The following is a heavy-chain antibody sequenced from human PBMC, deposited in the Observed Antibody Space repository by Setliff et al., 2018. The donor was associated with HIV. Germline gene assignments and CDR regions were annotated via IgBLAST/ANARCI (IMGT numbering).Heavy chain of an antibody. V-gene: IGHV3-21*01. CDR3: ARVHLLVTPDY. Sequence: GESLKISCAASGFTFSTYGMHWVRQAPGKGLEWVSSISSNNAYIYYADSVKGRFTISRDNAKNSLYLQMNSLRAEDTAVYYCARVHLLVTPDYWGQGTLVTVSS. J-gene: IGHJ4*02. CDR2: ISSNNAYI. D-gene: IGHD2-21*02. CDR1: GFTFSTYG.